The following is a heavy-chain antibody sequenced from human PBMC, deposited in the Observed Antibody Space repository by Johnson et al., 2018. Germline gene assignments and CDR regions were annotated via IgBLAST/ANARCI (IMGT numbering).Heavy chain of an antibody. CDR3: ARDPLSAYYYYYGMDV. Sequence: QVQLVESGGGVVQPGRSLRLSCAASGFTFSSYGMHWVRQAQGKGLEWVAVIWYDGSNKYYADSVKGRFTISRDNSKNTLYLQMNSLRAEDTAVYYCARDPLSAYYYYYGMDVWGQGTTVTVSS. CDR2: IWYDGSNK. CDR1: GFTFSSYG. V-gene: IGHV3-33*01. J-gene: IGHJ6*02. D-gene: IGHD6-25*01.